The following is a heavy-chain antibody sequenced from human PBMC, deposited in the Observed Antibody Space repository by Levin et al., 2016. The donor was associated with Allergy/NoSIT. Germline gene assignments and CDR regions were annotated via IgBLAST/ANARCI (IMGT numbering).Heavy chain of an antibody. J-gene: IGHJ4*02. CDR2: ISADGVNT. Sequence: VRQAPGKGLEWVTIISADGVNTYYADSVKGRFTISRDNSRNTLYLQMNSLKAEDTAVYYCARGLNTGWFFDYWGQGTRVTVSS. V-gene: IGHV3-30*04. D-gene: IGHD6-19*01. CDR3: ARGLNTGWFFDY.